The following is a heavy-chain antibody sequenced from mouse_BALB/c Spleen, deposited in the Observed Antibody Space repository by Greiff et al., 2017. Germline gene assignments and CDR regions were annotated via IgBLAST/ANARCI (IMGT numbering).Heavy chain of an antibody. D-gene: IGHD1-1*01. CDR2: IYPGDGST. Sequence: QVQLQESGPGLVKPGALVRISCKASGYTFTSYDINWVKQRPGQGLEWIGWIYPGDGSTKYNENFKGKATLIADKSSSTAYMQLSSLTAENSAVYFCARANYYGSSYYFDYWGQGTTLTVSS. V-gene: IGHV1S56*01. CDR3: ARANYYGSSYYFDY. CDR1: GYTFTSYD. J-gene: IGHJ2*01.